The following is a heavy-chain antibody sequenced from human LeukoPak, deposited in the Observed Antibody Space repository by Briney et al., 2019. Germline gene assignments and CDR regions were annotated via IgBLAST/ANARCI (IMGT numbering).Heavy chain of an antibody. Sequence: GGSLRLSCAASGFTFSSYTMSWVCQAPAKGLAWVSAISGSGGSTYYADSVKGRFTISSDNSKNTLYLQMNSLRAEDTAVYYCAKGSTMVRGYYFDYWGQGTLVTVSS. D-gene: IGHD3-10*01. CDR3: AKGSTMVRGYYFDY. J-gene: IGHJ4*02. CDR2: ISGSGGST. V-gene: IGHV3-23*01. CDR1: GFTFSSYT.